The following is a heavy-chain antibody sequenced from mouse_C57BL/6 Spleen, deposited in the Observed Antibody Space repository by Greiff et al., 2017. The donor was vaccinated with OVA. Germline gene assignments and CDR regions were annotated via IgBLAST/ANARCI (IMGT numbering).Heavy chain of an antibody. CDR3: AREGTAQATYAMDD. Sequence: EVKLVESEGGLVQPGSSMKLSCTASGFTFSDYYMAWVRQVPEKGLEWVANINYDGSSTYYLDSLKSRFIISRDNAKNILYLQMSSLKSEDTATYYCAREGTAQATYAMDDWGQGTSVTVSS. V-gene: IGHV5-16*01. J-gene: IGHJ4*01. CDR1: GFTFSDYY. CDR2: INYDGSST. D-gene: IGHD3-2*02.